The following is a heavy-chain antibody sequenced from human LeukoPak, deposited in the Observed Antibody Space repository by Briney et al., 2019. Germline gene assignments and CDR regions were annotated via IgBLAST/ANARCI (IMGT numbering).Heavy chain of an antibody. J-gene: IGHJ3*02. CDR2: ISGSGGST. D-gene: IGHD3-22*01. CDR3: AKVSRGYYDSSGYSLGAFDI. CDR1: GFTFSSYA. Sequence: PGGSLRFSCAASGFTFSSYAMSWVRQAPGKGLEWVSAISGSGGSTYYADSVKGRFTISRDNSKNTLYLQVNSLRAEDTAVYYCAKVSRGYYDSSGYSLGAFDIWGQGTMVTVSS. V-gene: IGHV3-23*01.